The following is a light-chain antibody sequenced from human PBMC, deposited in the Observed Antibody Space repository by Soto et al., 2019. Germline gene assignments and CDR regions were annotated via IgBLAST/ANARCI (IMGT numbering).Light chain of an antibody. J-gene: IGKJ4*01. CDR1: QSVGNH. Sequence: EIVLTQSPASLSLSPGGRATLSCRASQSVGNHLAWYQQRPGQAPRLLIYDTSTRATGVPARFSGSRSGPEFTLTINSLQSEDFAIYYCQPYNNWPLTFGGGTKVESK. V-gene: IGKV3-15*01. CDR3: QPYNNWPLT. CDR2: DTS.